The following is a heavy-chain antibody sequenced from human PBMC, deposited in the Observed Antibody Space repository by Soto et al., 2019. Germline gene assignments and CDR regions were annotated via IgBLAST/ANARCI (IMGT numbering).Heavy chain of an antibody. CDR3: ARDPSGIAAEGWFDP. CDR1: GGSISSGGFY. Sequence: QVQLQESGPGLVKPSQTLSLTCTVSGGSISSGGFYWSWIRHHPGTGLEWIGYIYYGGSTYYNPSLKSRVTIAVDTSKNQFSLRLSSVTAADTAVYYCARDPSGIAAEGWFDPWGQGTLVTVSS. V-gene: IGHV4-31*03. J-gene: IGHJ5*02. D-gene: IGHD6-13*01. CDR2: IYYGGST.